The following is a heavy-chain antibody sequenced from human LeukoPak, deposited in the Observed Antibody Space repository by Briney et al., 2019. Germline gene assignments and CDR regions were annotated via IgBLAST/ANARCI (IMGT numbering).Heavy chain of an antibody. CDR2: INNDGSST. V-gene: IGHV3-74*01. Sequence: AGGSLRLSCAASGFTFSSYWMHWVRQAPGKGLVWVSRINNDGSSTSYADSVKGRFTISRDNAKNTLYLQMNSLRAEDTAVYYCARARDSTRNAFDIWGQGTMVTVSS. D-gene: IGHD3-22*01. CDR3: ARARDSTRNAFDI. J-gene: IGHJ3*02. CDR1: GFTFSSYW.